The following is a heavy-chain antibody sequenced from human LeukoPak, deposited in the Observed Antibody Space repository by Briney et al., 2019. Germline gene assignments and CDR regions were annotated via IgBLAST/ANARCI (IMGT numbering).Heavy chain of an antibody. V-gene: IGHV1-69*13. CDR1: GGTFRSNA. Sequence: SVKVSCKASGGTFRSNAISWVRQAPGQGLEWMGGITPVFGTANYAQKFQGRVTITAVESMSTAYMELSSLRSEDTAVYYCARGWLAETTVVTPYNYWGQGTLVTVSS. J-gene: IGHJ4*02. CDR2: ITPVFGTA. CDR3: ARGWLAETTVVTPYNY. D-gene: IGHD4-23*01.